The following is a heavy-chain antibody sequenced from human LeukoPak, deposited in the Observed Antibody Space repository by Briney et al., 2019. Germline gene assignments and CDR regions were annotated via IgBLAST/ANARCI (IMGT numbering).Heavy chain of an antibody. CDR1: GCSFASCW. CDR3: ATGYSGGDVFDV. Sequence: GESLKISCKGSGCSFASCWSAWVRQMPGKGLEWMGLIYTGDSDTTYSPSFQGVTISADKSISTAYLQWSSLKASDTAMYYCATGYSGGDVFDVWGQGTMVTVSS. CDR2: IYTGDSDT. V-gene: IGHV5-51*01. D-gene: IGHD5-18*01. J-gene: IGHJ3*01.